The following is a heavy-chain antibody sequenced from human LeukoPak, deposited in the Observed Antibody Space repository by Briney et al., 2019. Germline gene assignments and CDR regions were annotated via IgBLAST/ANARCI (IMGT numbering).Heavy chain of an antibody. D-gene: IGHD2-2*01. V-gene: IGHV3-64D*06. J-gene: IGHJ5*01. CDR1: GGTFSNYA. CDR2: ISSNGGIT. CDR3: VKRELGYCSSTSCYDS. Sequence: GSLILSCSASGGTFSNYAMHWVRQPPGKGLEYVSAISSNGGITYYAASVKGRFTISRDNSKNALYLQMSNLRAEDTAVYYCVKRELGYCSSTSCYDSWGQGTLVTVSS.